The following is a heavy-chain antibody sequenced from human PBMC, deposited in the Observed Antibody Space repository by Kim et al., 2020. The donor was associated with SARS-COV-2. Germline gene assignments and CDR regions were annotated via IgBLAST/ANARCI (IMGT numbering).Heavy chain of an antibody. J-gene: IGHJ4*02. Sequence: TYYEASVKGRFTISTDTSKNSLYLQMNSLTAEDSAVYYCAKRPAMVVADFWGQGTLVTVSS. CDR3: AKRPAMVVADF. CDR2: T. D-gene: IGHD2-15*01. V-gene: IGHV3-23*05.